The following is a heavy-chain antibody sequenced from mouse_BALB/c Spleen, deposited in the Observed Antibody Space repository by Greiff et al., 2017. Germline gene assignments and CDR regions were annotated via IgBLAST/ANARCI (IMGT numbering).Heavy chain of an antibody. V-gene: IGHV5-6-4*01. CDR2: ISSGGSYT. CDR1: GFTFSSYT. CDR3: ARRYDYAMDY. D-gene: IGHD2-14*01. J-gene: IGHJ4*01. Sequence: EVKLMESGGGLVKPGGSLKLSCAASGFTFSSYTMSWVRQTPEKRLEWVATISSGGSYTYYPDSVKGRFTISRDNAKNTLYLQMSSLKSEDTAMYYCARRYDYAMDYWGQGTSVTVSS.